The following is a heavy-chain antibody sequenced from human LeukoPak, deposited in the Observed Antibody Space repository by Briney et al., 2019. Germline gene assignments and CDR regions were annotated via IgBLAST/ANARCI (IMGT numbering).Heavy chain of an antibody. J-gene: IGHJ5*02. CDR1: GYTFTSYA. V-gene: IGHV7-4-1*02. CDR3: ARTLFGDQYQLLHNWFDP. CDR2: INTNTGNP. D-gene: IGHD2-2*01. Sequence: ASVKVSCKASGYTFTSYAMYWVRQAPGQGLEWMGWINTNTGNPTYAQGFTRRLVFSLDTSASTAYLQISSLKAEDTAVYYCARTLFGDQYQLLHNWFDPWGQGTLVTVSS.